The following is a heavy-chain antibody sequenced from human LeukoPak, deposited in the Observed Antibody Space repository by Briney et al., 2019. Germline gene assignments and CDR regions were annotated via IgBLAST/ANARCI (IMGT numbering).Heavy chain of an antibody. D-gene: IGHD4-23*01. J-gene: IGHJ6*03. Sequence: PSETLSLTCAVSGGSHNTYYWSWIREPPGKGVEGSGDIYYSGSTNYNPDLKRRVTISVDTSKNQSPLKLSSVTAADTAVYYCARNGGGNSTSYYYYYMDVWGKGTTVTVSS. CDR1: GGSHNTYY. CDR2: IYYSGST. V-gene: IGHV4-59*01. CDR3: ARNGGGNSTSYYYYYMDV.